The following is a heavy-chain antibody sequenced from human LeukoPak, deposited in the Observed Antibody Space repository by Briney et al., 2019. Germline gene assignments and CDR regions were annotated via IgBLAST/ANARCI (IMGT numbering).Heavy chain of an antibody. Sequence: PGGSLRLSCAASGVTVSSNYMSWVRQAPGKGLEWVSVIYSGGSTYYADSVMGRFTISRDNSKNTLYLQVNSLRAEDTAVYYCARLPCSSSWSTCDSWGQGTLVTVSS. D-gene: IGHD6-13*01. V-gene: IGHV3-53*01. CDR2: IYSGGST. CDR1: GVTVSSNY. J-gene: IGHJ4*02. CDR3: ARLPCSSSWSTCDS.